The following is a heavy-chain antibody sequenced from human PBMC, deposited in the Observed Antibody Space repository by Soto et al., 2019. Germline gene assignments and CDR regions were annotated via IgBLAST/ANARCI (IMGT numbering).Heavy chain of an antibody. CDR1: GGSFNNSF. V-gene: IGHV4-34*02. CDR2: VCPGGRT. Sequence: QVRLQQWGARLVRPSETPSLTCAVYGGSFNNSFWSWIPQPPVKGPEWIGEVCPGGRTNYSPTLKREVRIAVEGSKHQCSLRLTSVTVADTAVYYCARGDYGQYDAYNWFDPWGQGNLVIVAS. J-gene: IGHJ5*02. CDR3: ARGDYGQYDAYNWFDP. D-gene: IGHD3-10*01.